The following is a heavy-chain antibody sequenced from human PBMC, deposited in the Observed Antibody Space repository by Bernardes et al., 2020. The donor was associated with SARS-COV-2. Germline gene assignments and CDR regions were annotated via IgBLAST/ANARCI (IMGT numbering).Heavy chain of an antibody. V-gene: IGHV3-23*01. D-gene: IGHD3-3*01. J-gene: IGHJ4*02. CDR3: AKALGYDFWSGYYSWDY. CDR2: ISCSGGST. Sequence: GGSLRLSCAASGFTFSSYAMSWVRQAPGKGLEWVSAISCSGGSTYYADSVKGRFTISRDNSKNTLYLQMNSLRAEDTAVYYCAKALGYDFWSGYYSWDYWGQGTLVTVSS. CDR1: GFTFSSYA.